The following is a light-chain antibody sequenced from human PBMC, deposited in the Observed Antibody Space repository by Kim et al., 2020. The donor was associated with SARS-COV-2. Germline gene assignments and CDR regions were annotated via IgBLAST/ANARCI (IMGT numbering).Light chain of an antibody. CDR1: QGIRND. J-gene: IGKJ1*01. Sequence: AIQMTQSPSSLSVSVGDRVTITCRASQGIRNDLGWYQQKPGKAPKLLIYATSSLQSGVPSRFSVSGFGTDFTLTISSLQPEDFATYYCLQDYNYPMTFGQGTKVDIK. V-gene: IGKV1-6*01. CDR2: ATS. CDR3: LQDYNYPMT.